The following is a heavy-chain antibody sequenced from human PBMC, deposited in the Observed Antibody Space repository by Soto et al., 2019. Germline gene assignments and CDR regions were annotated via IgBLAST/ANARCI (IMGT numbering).Heavy chain of an antibody. Sequence: EVQLVESGGGLVQPGGSLRLSCAASGFTVSSYWMHWVRQAPGKGLVWVSRINSDGSSTTYADFVKGRFMTSRDNAKNPLYLQMNSLRDEDAAVYYCARDSSARGYNYPPDSWGQGTLVTVSS. J-gene: IGHJ4*02. D-gene: IGHD5-12*01. CDR2: INSDGSST. CDR1: GFTVSSYW. CDR3: ARDSSARGYNYPPDS. V-gene: IGHV3-74*01.